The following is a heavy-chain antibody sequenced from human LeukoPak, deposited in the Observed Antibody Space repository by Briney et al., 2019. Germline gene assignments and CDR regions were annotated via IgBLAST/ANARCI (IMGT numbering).Heavy chain of an antibody. J-gene: IGHJ4*02. V-gene: IGHV4-30-4*01. CDR3: ARGSWSSSIDY. D-gene: IGHD6-6*01. CDR2: IYYSGST. CDR1: RGSISSGDYY. Sequence: TLSLTCTVSRGSISSGDYYWIWIRQPPGKGPEWIGYIYYSGSTYYNPSLKSRVTISGDTSKNQFSLKVNSVTAADTAVYYCARGSWSSSIDYWGQGTLVTVSS.